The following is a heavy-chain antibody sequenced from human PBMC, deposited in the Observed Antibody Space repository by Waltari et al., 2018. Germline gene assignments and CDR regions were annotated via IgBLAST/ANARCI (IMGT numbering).Heavy chain of an antibody. CDR1: KFTFSDSY. CDR3: ARDESAYDSYDAFDI. J-gene: IGHJ3*02. CDR2: MGGAGDFI. D-gene: IGHD5-12*01. Sequence: QAQLVESGGDLVKPGGSLRLSRAASKFTFSDSYMSWVRQRPGKGLEWISYMGGAGDFIYYADSVKGRFTISRDNAKNLLFLEMNSLRAEDTAIYYCARDESAYDSYDAFDIWGQGTMVTVSS. V-gene: IGHV3-11*01.